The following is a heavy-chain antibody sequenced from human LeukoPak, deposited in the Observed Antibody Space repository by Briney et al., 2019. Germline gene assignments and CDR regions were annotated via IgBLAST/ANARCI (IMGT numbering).Heavy chain of an antibody. CDR1: GGSISNYY. CDR3: ARDIGEYYGMDV. J-gene: IGHJ6*02. CDR2: IYYSGST. Sequence: SETLSLTCTVSGGSISNYYWSWIRQPPGKGLEWIGYIYYSGSTNYNPSLKSRVTISVDTSKNQFSLKLSSVTAADTAVYYCARDIGEYYGMDVWGQGTTVTVSS. V-gene: IGHV4-59*01. D-gene: IGHD3-10*01.